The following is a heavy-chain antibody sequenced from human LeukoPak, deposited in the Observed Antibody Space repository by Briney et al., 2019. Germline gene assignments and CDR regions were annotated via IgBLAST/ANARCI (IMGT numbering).Heavy chain of an antibody. J-gene: IGHJ4*02. CDR3: AKVPSYYYDSSGTEGDY. Sequence: PGGSLRLSCAASGFTLSSYAMSWVRQAPGKGLEWVSAISGSGGSTYYADSVKGRFTISRDNSKNTLYLQMNSLRAEDTAVYYCAKVPSYYYDSSGTEGDYWGQGTLVTVSS. V-gene: IGHV3-23*01. CDR2: ISGSGGST. D-gene: IGHD3-22*01. CDR1: GFTLSSYA.